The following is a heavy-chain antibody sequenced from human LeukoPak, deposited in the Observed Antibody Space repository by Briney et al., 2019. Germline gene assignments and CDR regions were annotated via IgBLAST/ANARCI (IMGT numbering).Heavy chain of an antibody. D-gene: IGHD3-22*01. J-gene: IGHJ4*02. CDR1: GFTFTYYA. CDR2: ISSSSSYI. CDR3: ARDLFHYYYDSSGYSAFLRY. V-gene: IGHV3-21*01. Sequence: GGSLRLSCSASGFTFTYYAMHWVHQAPGKGLEWVSSISSSSSYIYYADSVKGRFTISRDNAKNSLYLQMNSLRADDTAVYYCARDLFHYYYDSSGYSAFLRYWGQGTLVTV.